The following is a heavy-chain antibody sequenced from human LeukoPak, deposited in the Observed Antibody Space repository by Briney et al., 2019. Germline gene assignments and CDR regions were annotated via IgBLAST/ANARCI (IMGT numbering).Heavy chain of an antibody. CDR2: IYPGDSDT. D-gene: IGHD7-27*01. Sequence: GESLKTSCKGSGYSFTSYWIGWVRPMPGKGLEWMGIIYPGDSDTRYSPSFQGQVTISADKSISTAYLQWSSLKASDTGMYYCARRPGLGTVGMDVWGKGTTVTVSS. V-gene: IGHV5-51*01. J-gene: IGHJ6*04. CDR1: GYSFTSYW. CDR3: ARRPGLGTVGMDV.